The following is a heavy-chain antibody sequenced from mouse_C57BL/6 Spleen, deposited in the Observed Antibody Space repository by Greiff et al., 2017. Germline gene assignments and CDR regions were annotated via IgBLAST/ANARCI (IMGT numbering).Heavy chain of an antibody. CDR1: GYTFTSYW. J-gene: IGHJ4*01. V-gene: IGHV1-52*01. CDR3: AALLYAMDY. CDR2: IDTSDSET. Sequence: QVQLKQPGAELVRPGSSVKLSCKASGYTFTSYWMHWVKQRPIQGLVWIGNIDTSDSETHYNQKFKDKATLTLDKSSRPAYMPLSSLTSEDSAVYYCAALLYAMDYWGQGTSVTVSS.